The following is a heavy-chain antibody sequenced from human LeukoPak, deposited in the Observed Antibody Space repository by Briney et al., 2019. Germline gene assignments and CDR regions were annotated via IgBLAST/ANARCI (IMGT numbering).Heavy chain of an antibody. J-gene: IGHJ4*02. CDR1: GFTFSTFA. CDR2: MSGSGGSGT. D-gene: IGHD4-23*01. Sequence: GGSLRLSRAASGFTFSTFAMSWVRQAPGKGLERVSVMSGSGGSGTYYADSVEGRFTISRDNSKNTLFLEMNSLRAEDTALYYCAKGYYGGSATHFDSWGQGIVVTVSS. CDR3: AKGYYGGSATHFDS. V-gene: IGHV3-23*01.